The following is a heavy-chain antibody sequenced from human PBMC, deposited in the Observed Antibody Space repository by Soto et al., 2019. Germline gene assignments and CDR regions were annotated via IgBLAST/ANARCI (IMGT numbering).Heavy chain of an antibody. V-gene: IGHV4-34*01. CDR1: GGSFSGYY. CDR3: ARTTYDFWSGNWFDP. CDR2: INHSGST. Sequence: PSETLSLTCAVYGGSFSGYYWSWIRQPPGKGLEWIGEINHSGSTNYNPSLKSRVTISVDTSKNQFSLKLNSVTAADTAVYYCARTTYDFWSGNWFDPWGQGTLVTVSS. J-gene: IGHJ5*02. D-gene: IGHD3-3*01.